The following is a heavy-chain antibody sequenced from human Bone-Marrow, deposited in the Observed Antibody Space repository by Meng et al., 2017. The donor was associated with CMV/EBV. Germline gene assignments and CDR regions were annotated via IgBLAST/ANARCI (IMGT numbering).Heavy chain of an antibody. CDR3: ARDRARRGWFDP. J-gene: IGHJ5*02. D-gene: IGHD3-10*01. V-gene: IGHV4-59*12. CDR1: GGAISNYY. Sequence: SETLSLTCSVSGGAISNYYWSWIRQPPGKGLEWIGYVYYSGTTNYNPSLKSRVTISVDTSKNQFSLKLSSVTAADTAVYYCARDRARRGWFDPWGQGTLVTVSS. CDR2: VYYSGTT.